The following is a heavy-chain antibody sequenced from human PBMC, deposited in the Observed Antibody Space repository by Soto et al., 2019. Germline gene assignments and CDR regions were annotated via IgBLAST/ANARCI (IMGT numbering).Heavy chain of an antibody. CDR2: ITGATLEA. CDR1: GYTFNRYA. Sequence: QVQLVQSGAEVRKPGASVTVSCKASGYTFNRYAISWLRQAPGQGPEWMGWITGATLEASYARKFQGRVTLTRNTSTSQVYMELRTLRDDDTAVYYCARDRPPDHWGQGTLVTVSS. J-gene: IGHJ5*02. V-gene: IGHV1-18*01. CDR3: ARDRPPDH.